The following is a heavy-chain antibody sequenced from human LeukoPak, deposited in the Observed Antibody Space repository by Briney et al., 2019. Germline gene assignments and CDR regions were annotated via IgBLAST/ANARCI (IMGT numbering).Heavy chain of an antibody. J-gene: IGHJ5*02. CDR1: GGSISSSSYY. D-gene: IGHD1-26*01. Sequence: SETLSLTCTVSGGSISSSSYYWGWIRQPPGKGLEWIGYIYYSGSTNYNPSLKSRVTISVDTSKNQFSLKLGSVTAADTAVYYCARAGVGNWFDPWGQGTLVTVSS. V-gene: IGHV4-61*05. CDR3: ARAGVGNWFDP. CDR2: IYYSGST.